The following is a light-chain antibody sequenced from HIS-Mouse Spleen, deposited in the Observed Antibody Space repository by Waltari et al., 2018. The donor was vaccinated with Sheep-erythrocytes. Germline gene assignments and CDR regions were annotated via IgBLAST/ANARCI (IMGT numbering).Light chain of an antibody. J-gene: IGLJ3*02. V-gene: IGLV2-14*03. CDR1: SSDVGGYNY. Sequence: QSALTQPASVSGSPGQSITISCTGTSSDVGGYNYVSWYQQHPGNAPKLMIYDVSNRPSVVSSRCSGSTSGNTAYLTISGLQAEDEADYYCSSYTSSSTWVFGGGTKLTVL. CDR2: DVS. CDR3: SSYTSSSTWV.